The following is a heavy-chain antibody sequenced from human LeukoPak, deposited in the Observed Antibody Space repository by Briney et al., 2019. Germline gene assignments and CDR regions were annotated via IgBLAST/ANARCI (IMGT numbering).Heavy chain of an antibody. J-gene: IGHJ4*02. D-gene: IGHD1-26*01. Sequence: PSETLSLTCAVSGYSIRSGYYWAWIRQPPGKGLEWIGSLHHTRSTYYNPSLKSRVTMSVDRSNIKFSLNLNSVTAADTAVYYCARDRESSPWELLLDYWGQGIVVTVSS. CDR2: LHHTRST. V-gene: IGHV4-38-2*02. CDR3: ARDRESSPWELLLDY. CDR1: GYSIRSGYY.